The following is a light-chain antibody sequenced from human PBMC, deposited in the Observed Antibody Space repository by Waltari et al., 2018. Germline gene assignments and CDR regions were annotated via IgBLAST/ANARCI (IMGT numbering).Light chain of an antibody. CDR2: DVR. CDR3: SSYTSSSTWV. J-gene: IGLJ3*02. V-gene: IGLV2-14*04. Sequence: WYQQHPGKAPKRMIYDVRKRPSGVSNRFSGSKSGNTASLTISGLQAEDEADYYCSSYTSSSTWVFGGGTKLTVL.